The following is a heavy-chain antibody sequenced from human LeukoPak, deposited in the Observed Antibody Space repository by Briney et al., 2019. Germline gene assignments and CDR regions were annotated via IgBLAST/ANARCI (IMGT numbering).Heavy chain of an antibody. Sequence: GGSLRLSCEVSGSGFTFGNFAISWVRQAPGEGLGGVSGISGSGYYSYYAVSGKGRVTISRDNSKNPVYIQITSLRAEDTAVYPCAKAGSWGDYQFYFYMAVWGKATTVTVYS. CDR3: AKAGSWGDYQFYFYMAV. V-gene: IGHV3-23*01. D-gene: IGHD2-2*01. CDR1: GSGFTFGNFA. J-gene: IGHJ6*03. CDR2: ISGSGYYS.